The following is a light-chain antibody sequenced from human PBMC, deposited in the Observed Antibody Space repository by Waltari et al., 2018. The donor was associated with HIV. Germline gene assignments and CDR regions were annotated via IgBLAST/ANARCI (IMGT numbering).Light chain of an antibody. Sequence: DIVMTQTPLSLSVTPGQPASISCKSNQTLLHSNRTTYLYWYWQKSGQPPQLLIYEVSNRFAGVPDRFSGSGSGTDFTLKISRVEAEDVGVYYCVQSLQLPLTFGGGTKVEIK. CDR2: EVS. CDR3: VQSLQLPLT. J-gene: IGKJ4*01. V-gene: IGKV2D-29*01. CDR1: QTLLHSNRTTY.